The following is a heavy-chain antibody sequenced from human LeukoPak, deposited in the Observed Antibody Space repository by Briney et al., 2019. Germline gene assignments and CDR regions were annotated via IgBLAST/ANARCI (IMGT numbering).Heavy chain of an antibody. Sequence: RASVKVSCKASGYTFTSYGISWVRQAPGQGLEWMGWISAYNGNTNYAQKLQGRVTMTTDTSTSTAYMELRSLRSDDTAVYYCATATMVRGPLDVWGKGTTVTISS. CDR3: ATATMVRGPLDV. CDR1: GYTFTSYG. D-gene: IGHD3-10*01. J-gene: IGHJ6*04. CDR2: ISAYNGNT. V-gene: IGHV1-18*01.